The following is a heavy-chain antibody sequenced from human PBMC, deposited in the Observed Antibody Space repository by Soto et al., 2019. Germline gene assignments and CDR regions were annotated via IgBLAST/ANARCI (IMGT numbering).Heavy chain of an antibody. CDR2: ISAYNGNT. J-gene: IGHJ6*02. V-gene: IGHV1-18*01. Sequence: ASVKVSCKASAYTFTSYGISWVRQAPGEGLEWMGWISAYNGNTNYAQKLQGRVTMTTDTSTSTAYMELRSLRSDDTAVYYCARDHGARPYYYYGMDVWGQGTTVTVSS. CDR1: AYTFTSYG. CDR3: ARDHGARPYYYYGMDV. D-gene: IGHD6-6*01.